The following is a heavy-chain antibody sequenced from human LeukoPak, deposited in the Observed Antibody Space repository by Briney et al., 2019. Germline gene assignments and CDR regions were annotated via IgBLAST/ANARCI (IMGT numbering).Heavy chain of an antibody. CDR2: ISAYNGNT. Sequence: ASVKVSCKASGYTFTSYGISWVRQAPGQGLEWMGWISAYNGNTNYAQKLQGRVTMTTDTSTSTAYMELRSLRSDDTAVYYCARGIGAHGGNPEMGDDAFDIWGQGTMVTVSS. D-gene: IGHD4-23*01. J-gene: IGHJ3*02. CDR1: GYTFTSYG. CDR3: ARGIGAHGGNPEMGDDAFDI. V-gene: IGHV1-18*01.